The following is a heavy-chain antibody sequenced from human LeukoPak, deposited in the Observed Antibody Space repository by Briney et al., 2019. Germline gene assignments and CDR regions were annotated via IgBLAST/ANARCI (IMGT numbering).Heavy chain of an antibody. CDR1: GFTFDDYA. CDR3: AKSQYAHHFDY. V-gene: IGHV3-9*01. CDR2: ISWNSGSI. Sequence: PGGSLRLSCAASGFTFDDYAMHWVRQAPGKGLEWVSGISWNSGSIGYADSVKGRFTISRDNAKNSLYLQMNSLRAEDTALYYCAKSQYAHHFDYWGQGTLVTVSS. J-gene: IGHJ4*02.